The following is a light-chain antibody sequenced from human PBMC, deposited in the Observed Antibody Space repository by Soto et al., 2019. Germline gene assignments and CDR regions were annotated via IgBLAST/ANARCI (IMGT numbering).Light chain of an antibody. CDR3: QQFDNLPLT. CDR2: DAS. J-gene: IGKJ4*01. CDR1: QDISNY. Sequence: DIQMTQSPSSLSASVGDRVTITCQASQDISNYLNWYQQKPGKAPKILIYDASVLEAGVPSRISGGGSGTHYTLTISNLQAEDVATYYCQQFDNLPLTFGGGTKLEIK. V-gene: IGKV1-33*01.